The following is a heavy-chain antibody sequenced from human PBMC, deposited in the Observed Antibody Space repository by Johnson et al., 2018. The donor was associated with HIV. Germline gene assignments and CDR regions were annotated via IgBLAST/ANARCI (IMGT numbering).Heavy chain of an antibody. Sequence: QVQLVESGGGVVQPGRSLRLSCAASGFTFSDYYMSWIRQAPGKGLEWVSYISSSGSTIYYADSVKGRFTISRDNAKNSLYLQMNSLRAEDTAVYYCAIDVIKVIAAGEDAFDIWGQGTMVTVSS. D-gene: IGHD6-13*01. CDR1: GFTFSDYY. J-gene: IGHJ3*02. CDR3: AIDVIKVIAAGEDAFDI. CDR2: ISSSGSTI. V-gene: IGHV3-11*04.